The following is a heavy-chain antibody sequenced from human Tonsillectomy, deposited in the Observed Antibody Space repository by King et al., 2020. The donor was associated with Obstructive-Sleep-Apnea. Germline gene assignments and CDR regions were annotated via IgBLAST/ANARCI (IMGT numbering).Heavy chain of an antibody. CDR3: ARRKWAWFFDI. CDR2: IYPGDSDT. Sequence: QLVQSGAEVKKPGESLKISCKVYGYRFTTYWLGWVRQMPGKGLEWMGIIYPGDSDTRYSPSFQGQVTISADKSISTAYLQWSSLKASDNAIYYCARRKWAWFFDIWGRGTLVTVSS. V-gene: IGHV5-51*01. J-gene: IGHJ2*01. CDR1: GYRFTTYW. D-gene: IGHD2-8*01.